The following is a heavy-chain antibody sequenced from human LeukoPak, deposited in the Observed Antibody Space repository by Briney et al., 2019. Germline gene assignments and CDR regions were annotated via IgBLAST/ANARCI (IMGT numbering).Heavy chain of an antibody. CDR2: ISSSSSYI. CDR3: ALGARGAFDI. D-gene: IGHD1-26*01. CDR1: GFTFSSYA. Sequence: GGSLRLSCAASGFTFSSYAMSWVRQAPGKGLEWVSSISSSSSYIYYADSVKGRFTISRDNAKNSLYLQMNSLRAEDTAVYYCALGARGAFDIWGQGTMVTVSS. J-gene: IGHJ3*02. V-gene: IGHV3-21*01.